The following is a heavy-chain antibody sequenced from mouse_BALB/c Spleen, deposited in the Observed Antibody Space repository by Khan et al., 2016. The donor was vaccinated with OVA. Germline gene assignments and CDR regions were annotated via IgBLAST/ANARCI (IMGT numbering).Heavy chain of an antibody. V-gene: IGHV1-82*01. CDR3: AGSDGDCWYFDV. CDR2: IYPGDGDT. D-gene: IGHD2-13*01. Sequence: QVQLQQSGPELVKPGASVTISCKASGYAFSSYWMNWVKQRPGQGLEWFGRIYPGDGDTNYNGKFKGTATLTADNSSSTNYVRLRSMTLVDDAVYFYAGSDGDCWYFDVWGEGTTVTVSS. CDR1: GYAFSSYW. J-gene: IGHJ1*01.